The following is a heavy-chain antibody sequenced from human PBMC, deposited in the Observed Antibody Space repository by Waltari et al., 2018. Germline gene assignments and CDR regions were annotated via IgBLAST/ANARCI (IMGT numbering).Heavy chain of an antibody. CDR2: IYYSGST. CDR1: GGSISSYY. Sequence: QVQLQESGPGLVKPSETLSLTCTVSGGSISSYYWSWIRQPPGKGLEWIGYIYYSGSTNYNPSLKSRVTISVDTSKNQFSLKLSSVTAADTAVYYCAGMGATAYWGQGTLVTVSS. D-gene: IGHD1-26*01. J-gene: IGHJ4*02. CDR3: AGMGATAY. V-gene: IGHV4-59*01.